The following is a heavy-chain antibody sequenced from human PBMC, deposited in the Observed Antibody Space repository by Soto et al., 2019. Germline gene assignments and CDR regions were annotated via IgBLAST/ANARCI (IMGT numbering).Heavy chain of an antibody. CDR2: ISGSGGST. CDR3: AKDTHCSGGSCYSDWCDP. Sequence: QLGGSLRLSCAASGFTFSSYAMSWVRQAPGKGLEWVSAISGSGGSTYYADSVKGRFTISRDNSKNTLYLQMNSLRAEDTAVYYCAKDTHCSGGSCYSDWCDPWGQGTLVTGSS. V-gene: IGHV3-23*01. CDR1: GFTFSSYA. J-gene: IGHJ5*02. D-gene: IGHD2-15*01.